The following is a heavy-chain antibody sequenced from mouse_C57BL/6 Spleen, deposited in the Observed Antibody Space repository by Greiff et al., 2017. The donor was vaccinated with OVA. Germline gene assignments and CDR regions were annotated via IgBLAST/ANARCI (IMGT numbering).Heavy chain of an antibody. J-gene: IGHJ3*01. D-gene: IGHD3-2*02. V-gene: IGHV1-49*01. CDR3: ARGGSSGPWFAY. CDR1: YFAFTASA. Sequence: QVQLQQSGAELVRPGSSVKLSCKDSYFAFTASAMHWVKQRPGHGLEWIGSFTTYSDATEYSENFKGKATLTANTSSSTAYMELSSLTSEDSAVYYCARGGSSGPWFAYWGQGTLVTVSA. CDR2: FTTYSDAT.